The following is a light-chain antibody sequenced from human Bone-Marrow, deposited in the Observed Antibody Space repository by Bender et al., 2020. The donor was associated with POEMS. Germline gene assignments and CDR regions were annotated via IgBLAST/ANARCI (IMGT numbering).Light chain of an antibody. CDR2: DDS. CDR3: QVWDSSLFYV. J-gene: IGLJ1*01. V-gene: IGLV3-21*02. CDR1: NIGRIS. Sequence: SYVLTQPPSVSVAPGQTARITCGGNNIGRISVHWYQQKPGQAPVLVVYDDSDRPSGIPERFSGSNSVNTATLTISKVEAGDEADYYCQVWDSSLFYVFGTGTKVTVL.